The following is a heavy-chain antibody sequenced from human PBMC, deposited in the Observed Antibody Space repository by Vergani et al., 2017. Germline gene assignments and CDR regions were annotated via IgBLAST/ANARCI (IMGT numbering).Heavy chain of an antibody. CDR1: GGSISSGDYY. Sequence: QVQLQESGPGLVKPSQTLSITCTVSGGSISSGDYYWSWIRQPPGKGLEWIGYIYYSGSTYYNPSLKSRVTISVDTSKNQFSLKLSSVTAADTAVYYCARGFTMVRGVRASWFDPWGQGTLVTVSS. CDR2: IYYSGST. D-gene: IGHD3-10*01. J-gene: IGHJ5*02. CDR3: ARGFTMVRGVRASWFDP. V-gene: IGHV4-30-4*01.